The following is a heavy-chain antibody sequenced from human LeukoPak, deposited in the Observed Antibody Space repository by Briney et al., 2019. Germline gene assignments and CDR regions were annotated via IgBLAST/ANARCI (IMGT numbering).Heavy chain of an antibody. D-gene: IGHD1-26*01. J-gene: IGHJ4*02. CDR2: ISGGGGST. CDR1: GFTFTSYS. V-gene: IGHV3-23*01. CDR3: AKGGKWDVTPFDY. Sequence: GGSLRLSCAASGFTFTSYSMNWVRQAPGKGLEWVSTISGGGGSTYHADSVKGRFTISRDNSKNTLYLQVNSLRAEDTAVYYCAKGGKWDVTPFDYWGQGTLVTVSS.